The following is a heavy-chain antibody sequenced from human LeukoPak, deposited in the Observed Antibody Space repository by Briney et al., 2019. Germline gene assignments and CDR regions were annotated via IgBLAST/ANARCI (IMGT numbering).Heavy chain of an antibody. CDR3: ARDRHGYSSPPYFDY. V-gene: IGHV1-69*13. D-gene: IGHD6-13*01. Sequence: SVKVSCKASGGTFSSYAISWVRQAPGQGLEWMGGIIPIFGTANYAQKFQGRVTITADESTSTAYMELSSLRSEDTAVYYCARDRHGYSSPPYFDYWGQGTLVTVSS. CDR2: IIPIFGTA. CDR1: GGTFSSYA. J-gene: IGHJ4*02.